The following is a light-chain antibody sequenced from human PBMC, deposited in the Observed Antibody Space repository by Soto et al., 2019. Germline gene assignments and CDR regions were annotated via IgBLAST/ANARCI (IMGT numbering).Light chain of an antibody. J-gene: IGKJ5*01. CDR1: QSVSSN. V-gene: IGKV3-15*01. Sequence: IVMTQSPATLSVSPGESATLSCRASQSVSSNLAWHQQKPGQAPRILMYDASTRATGISARFSGSGSGTEFTLTISSLQSEDFAVYYCQQYHNWSITFGQGTRLEIK. CDR3: QQYHNWSIT. CDR2: DAS.